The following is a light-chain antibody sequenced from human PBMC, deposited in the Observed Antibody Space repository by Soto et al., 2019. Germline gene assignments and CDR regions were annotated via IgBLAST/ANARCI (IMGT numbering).Light chain of an antibody. J-gene: IGLJ2*01. CDR2: EVS. CDR1: SSDVGGYNY. Sequence: QSALTQPPSASGSPGQSVTISCTGTSSDVGGYNYVSWYQQHPGKAPELMIYEVSKRPSGVPDRFSGSKSGNTASLTVSGLQPEDEANYYCTSHAGSNIFVVFGGGTKLTVL. CDR3: TSHAGSNIFVV. V-gene: IGLV2-8*01.